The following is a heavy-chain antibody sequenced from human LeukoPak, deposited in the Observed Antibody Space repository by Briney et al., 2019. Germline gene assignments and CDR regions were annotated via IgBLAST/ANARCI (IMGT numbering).Heavy chain of an antibody. CDR3: SKWAGVSDTSNWYGPFDH. Sequence: PGGSLRLSCAASGFTFSSYWMSLVRQVPGKGLEWVSTISSSGGTTYYADSVKGRFTISRDNSKNTLSLQMNSLSAEDTAIYYCSKWAGVSDTSNWYGPFDHWGQGTLVTVSS. CDR1: GFTFSSYW. J-gene: IGHJ4*02. CDR2: ISSSGGTT. V-gene: IGHV3-23*01. D-gene: IGHD6-13*01.